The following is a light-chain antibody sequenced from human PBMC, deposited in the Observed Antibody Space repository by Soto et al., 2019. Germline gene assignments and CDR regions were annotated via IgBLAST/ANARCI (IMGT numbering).Light chain of an antibody. CDR1: TGAVTSDSH. V-gene: IGLV7-43*01. CDR3: QLHYPGAYV. Sequence: QAVVTQEPSLTVSPGGTVTLTCASSTGAVTSDSHPSWFQQQPGQAPRALIYSTNNKHSWTPARFSSSLLGGKAALTLSGVQPEDEAEYYCQLHYPGAYVFGTGTKLTVL. CDR2: STN. J-gene: IGLJ1*01.